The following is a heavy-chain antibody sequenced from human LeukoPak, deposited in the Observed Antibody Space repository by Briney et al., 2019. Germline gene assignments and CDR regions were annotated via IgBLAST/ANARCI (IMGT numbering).Heavy chain of an antibody. V-gene: IGHV4-39*02. Sequence: PSETLSLTCTVSGVSISSSNSYWGWIRQPPGKGLEWIGSIYYTGNTYYNASLKSRVTISIDTSKNQISLRLSSVTAADTAVYYCARESKEAYAYYYDSSGYYYVYKDWGQGILVTVSS. CDR1: GVSISSSNSY. CDR2: IYYTGNT. CDR3: ARESKEAYAYYYDSSGYYYVYKD. D-gene: IGHD3-22*01. J-gene: IGHJ4*02.